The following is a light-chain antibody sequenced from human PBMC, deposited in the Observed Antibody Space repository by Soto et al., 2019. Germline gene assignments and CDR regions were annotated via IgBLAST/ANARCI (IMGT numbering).Light chain of an antibody. Sequence: EIVLTQSPGTLSLSPGESATLSCRASQSVSSSYLAWYQQKPGQAPRLLSYGASSRATGSPDRFSGSGSGTDFTLTISRLEPEDFAVYYCQQYGSSPLTFGGGTKVDIK. CDR3: QQYGSSPLT. V-gene: IGKV3-20*01. J-gene: IGKJ4*01. CDR1: QSVSSSY. CDR2: GAS.